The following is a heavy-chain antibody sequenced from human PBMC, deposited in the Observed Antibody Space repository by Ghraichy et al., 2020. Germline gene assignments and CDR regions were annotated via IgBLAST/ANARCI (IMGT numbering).Heavy chain of an antibody. V-gene: IGHV4-34*01. J-gene: IGHJ5*02. CDR2: INHSGST. CDR1: GGSFSDYS. CDR3: ASTSYDILTGYQPLCT. D-gene: IGHD3-9*01. Sequence: SQTLSLTCAVSGGSFSDYSWTWIRQPPGKGLKWIGAINHSGSTIYKPSFKSRVIISLDTYRNQSSLKLNSVIAADTAVYYCASTSYDILTGYQPLCTWGQGTLVTVSS.